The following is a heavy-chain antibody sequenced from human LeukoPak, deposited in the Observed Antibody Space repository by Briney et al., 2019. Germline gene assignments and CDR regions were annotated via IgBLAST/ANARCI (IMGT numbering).Heavy chain of an antibody. CDR1: GFTFTSYS. D-gene: IGHD6-13*01. J-gene: IGHJ4*02. V-gene: IGHV3-23*01. CDR3: AKHAIAAAGPLDY. Sequence: PGGSLRLSCAAAGFTFTSYSMNWVRQAPGKGLEWVSAISGSGGSTYYADSVKGRFTISRDNSKNTLYLQMNSLRAEDTAVYYCAKHAIAAAGPLDYWGQGTLVTVSS. CDR2: ISGSGGST.